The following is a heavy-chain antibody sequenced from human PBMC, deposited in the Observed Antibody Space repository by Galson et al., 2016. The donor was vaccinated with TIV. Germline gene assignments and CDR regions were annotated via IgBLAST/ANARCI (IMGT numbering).Heavy chain of an antibody. CDR2: MNPNTGHT. CDR1: GGTFKIHS. J-gene: IGHJ4*02. CDR3: ARLAPCGGDCYFFDD. D-gene: IGHD2-21*01. V-gene: IGHV1-8*02. Sequence: SCKASGGTFKIHSITWVRQATGQGLEWMGLMNPNTGHTAYAPKFQGRVTMTRNTSLSTAYLELSSLRSEDTAVYYCARLAPCGGDCYFFDDWGQGTLVTVSS.